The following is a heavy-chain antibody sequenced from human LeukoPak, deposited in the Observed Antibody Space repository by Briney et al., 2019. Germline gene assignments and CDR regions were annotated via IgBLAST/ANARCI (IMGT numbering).Heavy chain of an antibody. CDR1: GGSISSYY. CDR3: ARETYYYDSSGYWRYFDY. D-gene: IGHD3-22*01. Sequence: SETLSLTCTVSGGSISSYYWSWIRQPAGKGLEWIGRIYTSGSTNYNPSLKSRVTISVDTSKNQFSLKLSSVTAADTAVYYCARETYYYDSSGYWRYFDYWGQGTLVTVSS. V-gene: IGHV4-4*07. J-gene: IGHJ4*02. CDR2: IYTSGST.